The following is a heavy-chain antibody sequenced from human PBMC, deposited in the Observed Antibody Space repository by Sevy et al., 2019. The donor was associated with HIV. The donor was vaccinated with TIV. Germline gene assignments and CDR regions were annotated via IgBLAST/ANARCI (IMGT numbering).Heavy chain of an antibody. Sequence: GGSLRLSCGASGFTFSRYSMNWVRQAPGKGLEWVPYISSSGHYIQYADSVRGRFTISRDNARDSLDLQMNSLRAEDTAVYFCVGWDYSTSGNWFDPWGQGTLVTVSS. V-gene: IGHV3-21*01. CDR2: ISSSGHYI. CDR3: VGWDYSTSGNWFDP. D-gene: IGHD6-13*01. CDR1: GFTFSRYS. J-gene: IGHJ5*02.